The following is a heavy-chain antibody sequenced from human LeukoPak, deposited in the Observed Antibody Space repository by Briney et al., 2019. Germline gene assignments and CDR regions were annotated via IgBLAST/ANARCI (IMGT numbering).Heavy chain of an antibody. CDR3: AKDDRDYYDSSGYYY. D-gene: IGHD3-22*01. V-gene: IGHV3-53*01. CDR2: IYSGGST. CDR1: GFTVSGNY. Sequence: GGSLRLSCAASGFTVSGNYMSWVRQAPGKGLEWVSVIYSGGSTYYADSVKGRFTISRDNSKNTLYLQMNSLRAEDTAVYYCAKDDRDYYDSSGYYYWGQGTLVTVSS. J-gene: IGHJ4*02.